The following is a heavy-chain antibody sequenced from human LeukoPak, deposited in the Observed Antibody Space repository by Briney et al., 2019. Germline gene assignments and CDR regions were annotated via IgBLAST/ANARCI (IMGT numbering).Heavy chain of an antibody. J-gene: IGHJ4*02. Sequence: SETLSLTCTVSGGSISSYYWSWIRQPPGKGLEWIGYIYYSGSTNYNPSLKSRVTISVDTSKNQFSLKLSSVTAAGTAVYYCARLYSSSWGQGTLVTVSS. D-gene: IGHD6-13*01. CDR2: IYYSGST. CDR1: GGSISSYY. CDR3: ARLYSSS. V-gene: IGHV4-59*01.